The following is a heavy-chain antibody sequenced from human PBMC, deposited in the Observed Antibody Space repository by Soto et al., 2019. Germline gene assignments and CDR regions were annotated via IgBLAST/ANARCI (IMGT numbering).Heavy chain of an antibody. CDR3: ARDNGYGHFDS. Sequence: SETLSLTCTVSGASISSGRSYWSWIRQHPGKGLEWIGYMFYSGSTYYHPSLKSRVNISADTSKNQFSLRLTSVTPADTAVYYCARDNGYGHFDSWGQGMLVTVPQ. V-gene: IGHV4-31*03. CDR1: GASISSGRSY. CDR2: MFYSGST. J-gene: IGHJ4*02. D-gene: IGHD5-12*01.